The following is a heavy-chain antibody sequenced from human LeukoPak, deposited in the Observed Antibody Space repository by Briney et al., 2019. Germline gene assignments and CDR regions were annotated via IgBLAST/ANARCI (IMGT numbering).Heavy chain of an antibody. CDR1: GFTFGSYA. D-gene: IGHD3-10*01. Sequence: PGGSLGLSCAASGFTFGSYAMSWVRQAPGKGLEWVSTISDSGGTTYFADSVKGRFTISRDNSKNTLYLQMNSLRAEDTALYYCAKEPTPGGAFYFDSWGQGTLVTVSS. V-gene: IGHV3-23*01. CDR2: ISDSGGTT. J-gene: IGHJ4*02. CDR3: AKEPTPGGAFYFDS.